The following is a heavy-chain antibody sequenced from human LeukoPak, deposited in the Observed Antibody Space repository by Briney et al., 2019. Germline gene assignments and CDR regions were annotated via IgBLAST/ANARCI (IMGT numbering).Heavy chain of an antibody. D-gene: IGHD3-10*01. Sequence: GASVKVSCKASGYTFTSYAVHWVRQAPGQRLEWMGWINAGNGNTKYSQKFQGRVTITRDTSASTAYMELSSLRSEDTAVYYCAGDAYMVRGVILGYWGQGTLVTVSS. V-gene: IGHV1-3*01. CDR3: AGDAYMVRGVILGY. CDR1: GYTFTSYA. CDR2: INAGNGNT. J-gene: IGHJ4*02.